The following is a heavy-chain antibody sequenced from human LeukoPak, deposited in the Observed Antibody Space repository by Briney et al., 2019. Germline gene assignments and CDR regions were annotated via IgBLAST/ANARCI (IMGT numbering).Heavy chain of an antibody. D-gene: IGHD6-19*01. J-gene: IGHJ4*02. V-gene: IGHV3-23*01. CDR2: ISGSGGTI. CDR3: AKKYNSGWTVFDY. Sequence: PGGSLRLSCAASGFTSSTYAMSWVRQAPGKGLEWVSAISGSGGTIYYSDSVKGRFTISRDNAKNTLYLQMNSLRAEDTAVYYCAKKYNSGWTVFDYWGQGTLVTVSS. CDR1: GFTSSTYA.